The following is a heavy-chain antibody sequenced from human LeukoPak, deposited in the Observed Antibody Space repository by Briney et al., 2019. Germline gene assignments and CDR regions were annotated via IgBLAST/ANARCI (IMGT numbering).Heavy chain of an antibody. CDR3: ARERTYGLLDY. V-gene: IGHV4-59*01. D-gene: IGHD4-17*01. CDR1: GGSISSYY. J-gene: IGHJ4*02. Sequence: ETPCLTCTVSGGSISSYYWSWIWQPPGKGLEWIGYIYYSGSTNYNPSLKSRVTISVDTSKNQFSLKLSSVTAADTAVYYCARERTYGLLDYWGPGNLGSVSS. CDR2: IYYSGST.